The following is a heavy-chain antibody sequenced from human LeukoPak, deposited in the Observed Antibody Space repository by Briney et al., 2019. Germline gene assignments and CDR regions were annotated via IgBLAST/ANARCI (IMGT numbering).Heavy chain of an antibody. V-gene: IGHV4-59*01. CDR1: GGSISSYY. CDR3: ASCSDTNGLCHLDAFDI. Sequence: SETLSLTCTVSGGSISSYYWSWIRQPPGKGLEWIGYIYYSGSTNYNPSLKSRVTISVDTSKNQFSLKLSSVTAADTAVYYCASCSDTNGLCHLDAFDIWGQATMVTVSP. D-gene: IGHD2-8*01. CDR2: IYYSGST. J-gene: IGHJ3*02.